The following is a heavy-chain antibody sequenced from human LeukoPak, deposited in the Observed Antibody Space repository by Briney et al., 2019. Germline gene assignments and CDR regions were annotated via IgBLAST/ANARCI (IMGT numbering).Heavy chain of an antibody. CDR3: ARERGYSSSPAGFDY. Sequence: GGSLRLSCAASGFTFSKYGMHWVRQAPGKGLEWVAVISYDGSNKYYADSVKGRFTISRDNSKNTLYLQMNSLRAEDTAVYYCARERGYSSSPAGFDYWGQGTLVTVSS. CDR2: ISYDGSNK. V-gene: IGHV3-30*19. J-gene: IGHJ4*02. D-gene: IGHD6-6*01. CDR1: GFTFSKYG.